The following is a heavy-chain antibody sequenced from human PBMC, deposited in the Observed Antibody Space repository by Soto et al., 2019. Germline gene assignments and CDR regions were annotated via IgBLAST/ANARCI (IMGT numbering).Heavy chain of an antibody. CDR3: ARGRGYSYGLDP. J-gene: IGHJ5*02. CDR1: GDSISSINNY. CDR2: ISYSGTT. Sequence: SETLSLTCTFSGDSISSINNYLSWIRQPPGEGLEWIGFISYSGTTSYSPSLKSRVAISLDTSKNQFSLSLNFVTAADTAVYYCARGRGYSYGLDPWGQGSLVTVS. V-gene: IGHV4-30-4*01. D-gene: IGHD5-18*01.